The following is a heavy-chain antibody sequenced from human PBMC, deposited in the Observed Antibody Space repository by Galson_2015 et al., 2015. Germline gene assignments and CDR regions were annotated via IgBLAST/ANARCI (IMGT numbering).Heavy chain of an antibody. CDR1: GYTFTGYY. D-gene: IGHD2-15*01. J-gene: IGHJ3*02. CDR2: INPNSGGT. CDR3: ARLVYCSGGSCSERAFDI. V-gene: IGHV1-2*06. Sequence: SVKVSCKASGYTFTGYYMHWVRQAPGQGLEWMGRINPNSGGTNYAQKFQGRVTMTRDTSISTAYMELSRLRSDDTAVYYCARLVYCSGGSCSERAFDIWGQGTMVTVSS.